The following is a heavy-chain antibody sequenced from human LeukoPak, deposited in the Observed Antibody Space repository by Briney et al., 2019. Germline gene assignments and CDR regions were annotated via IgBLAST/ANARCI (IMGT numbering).Heavy chain of an antibody. D-gene: IGHD1-26*01. V-gene: IGHV3-21*01. CDR3: AREALSGSYAFDY. J-gene: IGHJ4*02. CDR1: GFTFSSYS. CDR2: ISSSSSYI. Sequence: PGGSLRLSCGASGFTFSSYSMNWVRQAPGKGLEWVSSISSSSSYIYYADSVKGRFTISRDNAKNSLYLQMNSLRAEDTAVYYCAREALSGSYAFDYRGQGTLVTVSS.